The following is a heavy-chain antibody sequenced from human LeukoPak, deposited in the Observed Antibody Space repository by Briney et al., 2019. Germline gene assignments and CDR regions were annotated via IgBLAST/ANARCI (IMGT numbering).Heavy chain of an antibody. Sequence: GGSLRLSCAASGFTFSNYWMYWVRQAPGKGLFWVSRISSDGSSTSYADSVRGRFTISGDNAKNTLYLQMNSLRADDTAVYYCARSGRGGAFDIWGQGTMVTVSS. D-gene: IGHD1-26*01. CDR1: GFTFSNYW. J-gene: IGHJ3*02. V-gene: IGHV3-74*01. CDR2: ISSDGSST. CDR3: ARSGRGGAFDI.